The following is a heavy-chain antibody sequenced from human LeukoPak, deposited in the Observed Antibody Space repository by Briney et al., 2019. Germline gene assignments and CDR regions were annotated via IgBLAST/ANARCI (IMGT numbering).Heavy chain of an antibody. Sequence: SETLSLTCTVSGGSIGTGSYYWSWIRQPAGNGREWIGRIYTSVSSNYNPSLTSRVTISVDTSKNQFSLKLSSVTAADTAVYYCARERIHYYDSSGYYYFDYWGQGTLVTVSS. CDR1: GGSIGTGSYY. V-gene: IGHV4-61*02. D-gene: IGHD3-22*01. CDR2: IYTSVSS. J-gene: IGHJ4*02. CDR3: ARERIHYYDSSGYYYFDY.